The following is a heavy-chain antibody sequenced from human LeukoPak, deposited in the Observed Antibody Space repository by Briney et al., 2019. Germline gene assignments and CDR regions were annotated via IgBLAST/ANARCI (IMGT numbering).Heavy chain of an antibody. CDR2: IYQSGST. J-gene: IGHJ4*02. CDR1: GGSFSDYY. Sequence: SETLSLTCAVYGGSFSDYYWSWIRQPPGKGLEWIGEIYQSGSTNYNPSLKSRVTISVDTSKNQFSLKLSSVTAADTAVYYCARGGPRYYYDSSGFYETDYWGQGTLVTVSS. V-gene: IGHV4-34*01. D-gene: IGHD3-22*01. CDR3: ARGGPRYYYDSSGFYETDY.